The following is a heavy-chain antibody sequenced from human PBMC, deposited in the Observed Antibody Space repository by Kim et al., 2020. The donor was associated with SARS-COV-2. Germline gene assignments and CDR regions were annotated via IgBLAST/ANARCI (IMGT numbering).Heavy chain of an antibody. V-gene: IGHV1-8*01. J-gene: IGHJ6*02. CDR1: GYTFTSYD. D-gene: IGHD6-13*01. CDR2: MNPNSGNT. CDR3: ARDPSGYSSSWYVYYYYGMDV. Sequence: ASVKVSCKASGYTFTSYDINWVRQATGQGLEWMGWMNPNSGNTGYAQKFQGRVTMTRNTSISTAYMELSSLRSEDTAVYYCARDPSGYSSSWYVYYYYGMDVWGQGTTVTVSS.